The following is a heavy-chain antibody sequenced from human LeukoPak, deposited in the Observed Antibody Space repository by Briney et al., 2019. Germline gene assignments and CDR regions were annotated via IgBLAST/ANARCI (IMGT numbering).Heavy chain of an antibody. V-gene: IGHV4-4*02. Sequence: SGTLSLICAVSGGSVTNNNWWGWVRQPPGRGLEWIGEIYHSGYTNYNPSLQSRVTISVDKSNNQFSLKLSSVTAADTAVYYCARPYYYYIDVWGKGTTVIVSS. CDR3: ARPYYYYIDV. CDR1: GGSVTNNNW. CDR2: IYHSGYT. J-gene: IGHJ6*03.